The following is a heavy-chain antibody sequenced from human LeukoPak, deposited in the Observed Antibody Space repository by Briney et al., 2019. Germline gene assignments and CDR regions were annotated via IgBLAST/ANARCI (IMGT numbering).Heavy chain of an antibody. Sequence: PSETLSLTCAVYGGSFSGYYWSWIRQPPGKGLEWIGEINHSGSTNYNPSLKSRVTISVETSKTQFSLKLSSVTAADTAVYYCARGQGYCSGGSCYLVYWGQGTLVTVSS. J-gene: IGHJ4*02. V-gene: IGHV4-34*01. CDR2: INHSGST. D-gene: IGHD2-15*01. CDR1: GGSFSGYY. CDR3: ARGQGYCSGGSCYLVY.